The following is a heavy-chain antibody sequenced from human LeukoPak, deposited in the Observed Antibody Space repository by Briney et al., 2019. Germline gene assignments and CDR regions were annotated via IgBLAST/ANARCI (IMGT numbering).Heavy chain of an antibody. CDR3: ARDNYYDSQPD. CDR1: GFTVSSNY. V-gene: IGHV3-53*01. Sequence: GGSLRLSCAASGFTVSSNYMSWVRQAPGKGLEWVSVIYSGGSTYYADSVKGRFTISRDNSKSTLYLQMNSLRAEDTAVYYCARDNYYDSQPDWGQGTLVTVSS. CDR2: IYSGGST. D-gene: IGHD3-22*01. J-gene: IGHJ4*02.